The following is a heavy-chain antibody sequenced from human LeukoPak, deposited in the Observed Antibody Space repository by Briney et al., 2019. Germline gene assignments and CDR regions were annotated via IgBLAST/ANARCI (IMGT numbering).Heavy chain of an antibody. J-gene: IGHJ4*02. D-gene: IGHD2-2*02. Sequence: PSETLSLTCAVYGGSFSGYYWSWIRQPPGKGLEWIGEINHGGSTNYNPSLKSRVTISVDTSKNQFSLKLSSVTAADTAVYYCARGRLYAINWGQGTLVTVSS. V-gene: IGHV4-34*01. CDR3: ARGRLYAIN. CDR1: GGSFSGYY. CDR2: INHGGST.